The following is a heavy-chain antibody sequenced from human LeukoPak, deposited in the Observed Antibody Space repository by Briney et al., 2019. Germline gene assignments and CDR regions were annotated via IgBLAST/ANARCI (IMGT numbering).Heavy chain of an antibody. V-gene: IGHV3-74*01. CDR3: ARDRGINMVRGVIDY. CDR1: GFTFSTYW. CDR2: TYSDGSNT. J-gene: IGHJ4*02. Sequence: SGGSLTLSCAASGFTFSTYWMHWVRQAPGKGLVWVSRTYSDGSNTDYADTVKGSFTISRDNAENTLNLQMNILRVEDTAVYYCARDRGINMVRGVIDYWGQGTLVTVSS. D-gene: IGHD3-10*01.